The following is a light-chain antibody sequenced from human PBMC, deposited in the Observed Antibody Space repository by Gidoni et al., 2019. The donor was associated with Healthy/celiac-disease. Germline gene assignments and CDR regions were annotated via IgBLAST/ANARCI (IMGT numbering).Light chain of an antibody. CDR1: QSVSSSY. Sequence: IVLTQSPGTLSLSPGESATLSCRASQSVSSSYLAWYQQKPGQAPRLLIYGASSRATGIPDRFRGRGSGTDFTLTISRLEPEDLAVYYCQQYGSSPWTFGQGTKVEIK. J-gene: IGKJ1*01. CDR3: QQYGSSPWT. CDR2: GAS. V-gene: IGKV3-20*01.